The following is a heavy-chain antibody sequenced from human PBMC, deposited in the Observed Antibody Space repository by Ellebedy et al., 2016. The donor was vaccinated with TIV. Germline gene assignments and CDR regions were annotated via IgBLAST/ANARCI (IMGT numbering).Heavy chain of an antibody. CDR1: GFSFSTYG. J-gene: IGHJ4*02. V-gene: IGHV3-30*02. Sequence: GESLKISRVASGFSFSTYGMHWVRQAPGKGLEWVAFKRFDGRNEYNGDSVKGRFIISRDLSKNTLYLQMNRMTSDDTGIYYCTSETNPPPGALAGTGFDCWGQGTLVIVSS. CDR2: KRFDGRNE. D-gene: IGHD6-19*01. CDR3: TSETNPPPGALAGTGFDC.